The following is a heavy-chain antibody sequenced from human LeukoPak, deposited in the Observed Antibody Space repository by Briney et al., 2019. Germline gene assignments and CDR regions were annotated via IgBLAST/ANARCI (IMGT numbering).Heavy chain of an antibody. J-gene: IGHJ4*02. Sequence: GGSLRLSCAASGFTFSSYGMHWVRQAPGKGLEWVAFIRDDGSKKYYADSVKGRFTISRDNSKNSLYLQMNSLRAEDTALYYCARDLSVAERGSYYGWGQGTLVTVSS. CDR1: GFTFSSYG. CDR2: IRDDGSKK. D-gene: IGHD1-26*01. V-gene: IGHV3-30*02. CDR3: ARDLSVAERGSYYG.